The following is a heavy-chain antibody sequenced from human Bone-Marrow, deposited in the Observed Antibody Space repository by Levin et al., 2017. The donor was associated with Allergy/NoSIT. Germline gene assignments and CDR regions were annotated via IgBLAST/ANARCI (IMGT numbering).Heavy chain of an antibody. D-gene: IGHD6-13*01. V-gene: IGHV3-9*01. CDR2: ISWNSGSI. Sequence: GGSLRLSCAASGFTFDDYAMHWVRQAPGKGLEWVSGISWNSGSIGYADSVKGRFTISRDNAKNSLYLQMNSLRAEDTALYYCATSYSSSWYIGWFDPWGQGTLVTVSS. CDR3: ATSYSSSWYIGWFDP. CDR1: GFTFDDYA. J-gene: IGHJ5*02.